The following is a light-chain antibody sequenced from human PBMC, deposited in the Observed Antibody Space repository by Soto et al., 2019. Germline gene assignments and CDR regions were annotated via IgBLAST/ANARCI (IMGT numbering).Light chain of an antibody. CDR2: GAS. Sequence: TQSPGTLPVSPGEGATLSCRASQSVGSLLAWYQQKPGQAPRLLIYGASNRATGIPDRFSGSGSGTDFTLTISRLEPEDFAVYYCQKYSSSPSITFGQGTRLEI. V-gene: IGKV3-20*01. CDR3: QKYSSSPSIT. CDR1: QSVGSL. J-gene: IGKJ5*01.